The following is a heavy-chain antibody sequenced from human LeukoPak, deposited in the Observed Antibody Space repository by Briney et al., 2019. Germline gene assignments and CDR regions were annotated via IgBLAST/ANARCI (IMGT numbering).Heavy chain of an antibody. CDR2: ITSKAYGGTT. CDR1: GFTFCDYA. D-gene: IGHD2-15*01. CDR3: TRMIYCSGGSCSFDY. Sequence: GGSLRLSCAASGFTFCDYAMTWVRQAPGKGLEGVGFITSKAYGGTTEYAASVKGRFTISRDDSKSIAYLQVNSLKTEDTAVYYCTRMIYCSGGSCSFDYWGQGTLGTVSS. V-gene: IGHV3-49*04. J-gene: IGHJ4*02.